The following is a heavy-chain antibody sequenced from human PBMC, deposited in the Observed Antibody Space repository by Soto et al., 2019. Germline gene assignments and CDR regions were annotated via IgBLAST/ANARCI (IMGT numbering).Heavy chain of an antibody. CDR3: ARSCSGGSCYSLGAFDY. D-gene: IGHD2-15*01. V-gene: IGHV1-69*01. J-gene: IGHJ4*02. CDR1: GGTFSSYA. Sequence: QVQLVQSGAEVKKPGSSVKVSCKASGGTFSSYAISWVRQAPGQGLEWMGGIIPIFGTANYAQKFQGRVTIAADESTSTAYMELSSLRSEDTAVYYCARSCSGGSCYSLGAFDYWGQGTLVTVSS. CDR2: IIPIFGTA.